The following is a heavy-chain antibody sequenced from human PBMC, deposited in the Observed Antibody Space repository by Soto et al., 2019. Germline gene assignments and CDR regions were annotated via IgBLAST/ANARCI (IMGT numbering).Heavy chain of an antibody. CDR2: IYYSGST. CDR3: ARLYYGSGSTKPLDY. CDR1: GGSISSYY. D-gene: IGHD3-10*01. V-gene: IGHV4-59*08. Sequence: SETLSLTCTVSGGSISSYYWSWIRQPPGMGLEWIGYIYYSGSTNYNPSLKSRVTISVDTSKNQFSLKLSSVTAADTAVYYCARLYYGSGSTKPLDYWGQGTLVTVSS. J-gene: IGHJ4*02.